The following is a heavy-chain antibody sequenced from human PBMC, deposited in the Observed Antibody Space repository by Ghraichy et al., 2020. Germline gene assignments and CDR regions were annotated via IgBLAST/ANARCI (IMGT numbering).Heavy chain of an antibody. CDR2: IYYRGST. CDR3: ASTFLYYGSGSYQFDY. Sequence: SETLSLTCTVSGGSISSSSYYWGWIRQPPGKGLEWIGSIYYRGSTYYNPSIKSRVAISVDTSKNQFSLKLTSVTAADTAIYYCASTFLYYGSGSYQFDYWGQGALVTVSS. V-gene: IGHV4-39*01. CDR1: GGSISSSSYY. J-gene: IGHJ4*02. D-gene: IGHD3-10*01.